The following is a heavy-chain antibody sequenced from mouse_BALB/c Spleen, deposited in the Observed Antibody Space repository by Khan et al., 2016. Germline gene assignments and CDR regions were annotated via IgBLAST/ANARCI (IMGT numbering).Heavy chain of an antibody. V-gene: IGHV2-9*02. J-gene: IGHJ2*01. D-gene: IGHD3-3*01. CDR2: IWAGGST. CDR3: ARSKYLARY. CDR1: GYSLTRYG. Sequence: QVQLKESGPGLVAPSQSLSITCTVYGYSLTRYGVHWVRQPPGKGLEWLGLIWAGGSTNYNWALMSRLSISIDNCNSLVFLRMNSLQTDDTALYYCARSKYLARYWGQGTTLTVSS.